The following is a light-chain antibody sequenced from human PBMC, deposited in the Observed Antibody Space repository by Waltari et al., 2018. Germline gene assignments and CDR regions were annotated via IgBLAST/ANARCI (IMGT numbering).Light chain of an antibody. V-gene: IGKV4-1*01. CDR1: HSVLYSSKNKNY. J-gene: IGKJ4*01. CDR2: WAS. Sequence: DIVMTQSPDSLAVSLCERATINCKSSHSVLYSSKNKNYLAWYQQKPGHPPKLLIYWASTRESGVPDRFSGSGSGTDFTLTISSLQAEDVAVYYCQQYYRTPLTFGGGTKVEIK. CDR3: QQYYRTPLT.